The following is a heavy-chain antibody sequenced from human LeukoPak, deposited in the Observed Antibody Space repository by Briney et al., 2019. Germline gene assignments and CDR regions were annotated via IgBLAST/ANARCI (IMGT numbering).Heavy chain of an antibody. Sequence: SEILSLTCSVSGGSITSYYWSWIRQPPGKGLEGIGYIYYSGSTNYNPSPKSRVTIAVDTSKHQFSMKLSSVTAADTAVYYCARGGIAAAALVHLDYWGQGTLVTVSS. V-gene: IGHV4-59*01. CDR2: IYYSGST. J-gene: IGHJ4*02. CDR3: ARGGIAAAALVHLDY. D-gene: IGHD6-13*01. CDR1: GGSITSYY.